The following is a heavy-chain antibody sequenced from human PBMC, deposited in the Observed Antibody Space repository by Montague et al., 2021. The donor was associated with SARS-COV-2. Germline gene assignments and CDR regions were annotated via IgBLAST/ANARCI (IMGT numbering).Heavy chain of an antibody. Sequence: SETLSLTCTVSGGFMSDHYWAWIRQPPGKGLEWLAYIYYSGGINSNASLKSRVSMSVDTSKNQFSPKLTSVTAADTAVYYCARAVSVRRAVNWFDPWGQGTLVTVSS. J-gene: IGHJ5*02. CDR1: GGFMSDHY. CDR2: IYYSGGI. V-gene: IGHV4-59*11. D-gene: IGHD3-10*01. CDR3: ARAVSVRRAVNWFDP.